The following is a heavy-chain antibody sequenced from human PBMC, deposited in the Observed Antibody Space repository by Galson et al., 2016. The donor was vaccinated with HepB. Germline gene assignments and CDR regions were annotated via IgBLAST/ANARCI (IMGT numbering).Heavy chain of an antibody. CDR3: VKDRAWRLRSRGWLVHDAFDL. J-gene: IGHJ3*01. D-gene: IGHD6-19*01. CDR1: GFTFSGYE. Sequence: SLRLSCAASGFTFSGYEMAWVRQTPAKGLEWVSTVGGGGGNTHYADSVKGRVTISRDNSKNTLYLQMNSLKVEDTAVYFCVKDRAWRLRSRGWLVHDAFDLWGHGTTVIVSS. V-gene: IGHV3-23*01. CDR2: VGGGGGNT.